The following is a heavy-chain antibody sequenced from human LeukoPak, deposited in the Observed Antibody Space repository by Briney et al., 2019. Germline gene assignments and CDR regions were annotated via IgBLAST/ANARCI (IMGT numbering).Heavy chain of an antibody. CDR3: ARLLGGYFDY. Sequence: PGGSLRLSCAASGFTFSTYAMSWVRQAPGKGLEWVSSISSSSSYIYYADSVKGRFTISRDNAKNSLYLQMNSLRAEDTAVYYCARLLGGYFDYWGQGTLVTVSS. CDR1: GFTFSTYA. CDR2: ISSSSSYI. D-gene: IGHD2-15*01. J-gene: IGHJ4*02. V-gene: IGHV3-21*01.